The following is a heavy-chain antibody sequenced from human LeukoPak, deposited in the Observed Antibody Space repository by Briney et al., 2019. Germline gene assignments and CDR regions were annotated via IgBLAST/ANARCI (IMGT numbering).Heavy chain of an antibody. CDR3: ARHDSRGIAVFDY. J-gene: IGHJ4*02. CDR2: IYYIGST. D-gene: IGHD6-19*01. Sequence: SETLSLTCTVSGGSISSSSYYWSWIRQPPGKGLEWIGYIYYIGSTNYNPALKSRVTISVDTSKNQLSLKLSSVTAADTAVYYCARHDSRGIAVFDYWGQGTLVTVSS. CDR1: GGSISSSSYY. V-gene: IGHV4-61*05.